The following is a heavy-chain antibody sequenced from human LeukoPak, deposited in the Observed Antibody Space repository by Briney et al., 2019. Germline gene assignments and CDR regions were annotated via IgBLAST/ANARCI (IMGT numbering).Heavy chain of an antibody. CDR1: GGSISSYY. V-gene: IGHV4-4*07. CDR3: ASEYYYDTSGYYSLAH. D-gene: IGHD3-22*01. CDR2: IYSSGST. J-gene: IGHJ4*02. Sequence: NPSETLSLTCTVSGGSISSYYWSWIRQPAGKGLEWIGRIYSSGSTSYNPSLKSRVTMSVDTSKNQFSLKLSSVTAADTAVYYCASEYYYDTSGYYSLAHWGQGTLVTVSS.